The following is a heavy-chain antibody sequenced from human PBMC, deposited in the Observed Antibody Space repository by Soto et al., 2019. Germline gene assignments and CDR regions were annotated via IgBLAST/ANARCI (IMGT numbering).Heavy chain of an antibody. Sequence: EVQLLESGGGLVQPGGSLRLSCAASGFTFSSYAMSWVRQAPGKGLEWVSTISGSGSGIYYADSVKGRFTISRDNSKNTLDLEMNSLRAEDTGVYYFAKRNFGVRPPFDHWGQGTLVTVSS. J-gene: IGHJ4*02. D-gene: IGHD3-3*01. CDR2: ISGSGSGI. CDR1: GFTFSSYA. CDR3: AKRNFGVRPPFDH. V-gene: IGHV3-23*01.